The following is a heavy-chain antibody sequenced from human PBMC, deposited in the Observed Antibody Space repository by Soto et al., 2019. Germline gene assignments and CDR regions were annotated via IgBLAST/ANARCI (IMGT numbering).Heavy chain of an antibody. D-gene: IGHD2-2*01. V-gene: IGHV5-51*01. CDR2: IYPGDSDT. CDR3: ARSASYCSRTSCHFNY. Sequence: GESLKISCEGSGYSFPNYWIVWVRQMPGKGLEWMGIIYPGDSDTRYSPSFQGQVTISADKSIGTAYLQWSSLKASDSAVYYCARSASYCSRTSCHFNYWGQGTPVTVSS. J-gene: IGHJ4*02. CDR1: GYSFPNYW.